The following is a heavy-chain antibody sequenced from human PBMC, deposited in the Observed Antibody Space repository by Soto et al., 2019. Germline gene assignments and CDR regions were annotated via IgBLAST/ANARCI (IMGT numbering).Heavy chain of an antibody. CDR1: GGSISSYY. D-gene: IGHD1-26*01. CDR2: IYYSGST. Sequence: QVQLQESGPGLVKPSETLSLTCTVSGGSISSYYWSWIRQPPGKGLEWIGYIYYSGSTNYNPSLKSRVTISVDTSKNQFSLKLSSVTAADTAVYYCARYGRWELPAFDYWGQGTLVTVSS. V-gene: IGHV4-59*08. CDR3: ARYGRWELPAFDY. J-gene: IGHJ4*02.